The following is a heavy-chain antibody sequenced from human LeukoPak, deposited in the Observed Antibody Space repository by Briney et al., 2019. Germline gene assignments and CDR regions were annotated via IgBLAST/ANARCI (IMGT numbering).Heavy chain of an antibody. V-gene: IGHV4-4*07. CDR2: IYTSGST. Sequence: SETLSLTCTVSNGSISSYYWNWIRQPAGKGLEWIGRIYTSGSTNYNPSLKSRVTMSVDTSKNQLSLRLTSVTAADTAVYYCARDRSYSPFGPWGQGTLVTVSS. CDR3: ARDRSYSPFGP. J-gene: IGHJ5*02. CDR1: NGSISSYY. D-gene: IGHD5-12*01.